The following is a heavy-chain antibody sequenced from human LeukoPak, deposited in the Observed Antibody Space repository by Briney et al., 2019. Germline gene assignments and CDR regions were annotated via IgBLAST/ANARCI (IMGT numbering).Heavy chain of an antibody. J-gene: IGHJ3*02. CDR3: AKDRTTEGRMDDAFDI. CDR2: ISGSGGST. CDR1: GFTFSSHA. D-gene: IGHD4-17*01. Sequence: GGSLRLSCAASGFTFSSHAMSWVRQAPGKGLEWVSAISGSGGSTYYADSVKGRFTISRDNSKNTLYLQMNSLRAEDTAVYYCAKDRTTEGRMDDAFDIWGQGTMVTVSS. V-gene: IGHV3-23*01.